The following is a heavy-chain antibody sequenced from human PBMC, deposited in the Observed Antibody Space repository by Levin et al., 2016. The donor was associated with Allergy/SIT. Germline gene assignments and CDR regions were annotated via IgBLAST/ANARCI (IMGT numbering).Heavy chain of an antibody. CDR3: AKDEPPGDY. Sequence: VRQAPGKGLEWVSAISGSGGSTYYADSVKGRFTISRDNSKNTLYLQMNSLRAEDTAVYYCAKDEPPGDYWGQGTLVTVSS. CDR2: ISGSGGST. D-gene: IGHD3-10*01. J-gene: IGHJ4*02. V-gene: IGHV3-23*01.